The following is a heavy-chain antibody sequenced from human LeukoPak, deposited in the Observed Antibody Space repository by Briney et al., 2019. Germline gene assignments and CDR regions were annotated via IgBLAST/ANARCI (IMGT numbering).Heavy chain of an antibody. Sequence: PSETLSLTCTVSGGSVPSGIYHWSWIRQPPGKGLEWNGEMNDSGRSNYNPSLKSRVTISVDTSKNQFSLKLSSVTAADTAVYYCARATTVVRGLFDPWGQGTLVTVSS. V-gene: IGHV4-34*01. CDR2: MNDSGRS. CDR1: GGSVPSGIYH. J-gene: IGHJ5*02. CDR3: ARATTVVRGLFDP. D-gene: IGHD4-23*01.